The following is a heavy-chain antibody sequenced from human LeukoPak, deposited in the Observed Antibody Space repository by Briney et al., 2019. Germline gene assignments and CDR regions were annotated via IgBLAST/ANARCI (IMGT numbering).Heavy chain of an antibody. CDR3: VRYFTAVAPTLRLDY. J-gene: IGHJ4*02. CDR2: IITVSTTYF. D-gene: IGHD6-19*01. CDR1: GFTFSSYS. V-gene: IGHV3-21*01. Sequence: GGSLRLSCVASGFTFSSYSMNWVRQAPGRGLEWVSSIITVSTTYFQYADSVKGRFTISRDNAKNSLYLQMDSLRAEDTAVYHCVRYFTAVAPTLRLDYWGQGTLVTVSS.